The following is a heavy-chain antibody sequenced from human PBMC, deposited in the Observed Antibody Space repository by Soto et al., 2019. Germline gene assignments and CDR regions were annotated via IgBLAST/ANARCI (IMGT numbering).Heavy chain of an antibody. CDR2: LNTNRGNT. J-gene: IGHJ4*02. D-gene: IGHD1-1*01. CDR3: AREPRTGTIDY. V-gene: IGHV1-8*01. CDR1: GYAYTTYV. Sequence: ASVKGSCKPSGYAYTTYVINWVRQTTGQGIEWLGWLNTNRGNTDTAQKFQHIVNMTRNNSISTAYMELSSLTSEDTAVYYCAREPRTGTIDYWGQGTLVTVSS.